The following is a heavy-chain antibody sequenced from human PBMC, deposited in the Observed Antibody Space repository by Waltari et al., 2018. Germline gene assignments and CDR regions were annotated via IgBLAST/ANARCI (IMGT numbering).Heavy chain of an antibody. D-gene: IGHD1-1*01. CDR1: GFPFSSHA. Sequence: EVQLLESGGGLVQPGGSLRLFCAASGFPFSSHAMSWVRQAPGKGLEWVSAISGSGGSTYYADSVKGRFTISRDNSKNTLYLQMNSLRAEDTAVYYCAASRYGRHNFDYWGQGTLVTVSS. J-gene: IGHJ4*02. CDR2: ISGSGGST. V-gene: IGHV3-23*01. CDR3: AASRYGRHNFDY.